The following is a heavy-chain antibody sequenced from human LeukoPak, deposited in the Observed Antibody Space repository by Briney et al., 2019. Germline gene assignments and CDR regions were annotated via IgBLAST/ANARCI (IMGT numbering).Heavy chain of an antibody. Sequence: GGSLRLSCEASGFTFRSFAMSWVRQAPGKGLEWLSGISASGHYIYQADSVKGRFTISRDNSKNTLYMEINSLRVEDTAVYYCARDGSWGDYQFYFYMDVWGKGTRVTVSS. J-gene: IGHJ6*03. V-gene: IGHV3-23*01. CDR3: ARDGSWGDYQFYFYMDV. D-gene: IGHD2-2*01. CDR2: ISASGHYI. CDR1: GFTFRSFA.